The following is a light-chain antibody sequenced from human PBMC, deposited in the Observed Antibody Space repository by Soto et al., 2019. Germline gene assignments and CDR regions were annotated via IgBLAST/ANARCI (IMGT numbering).Light chain of an antibody. CDR3: QHYYSTPRT. Sequence: DIVMTQSPDSLAVSLGERATINCKSSQSVIHTSNNKSYLAWYQQKAGQPPELLLYWASARDSGVPDRFSGSGSGTDFTLTISSLQAEDVAVYYCQHYYSTPRTFGQGTKVEIK. CDR2: WAS. V-gene: IGKV4-1*01. CDR1: QSVIHTSNNKSY. J-gene: IGKJ2*01.